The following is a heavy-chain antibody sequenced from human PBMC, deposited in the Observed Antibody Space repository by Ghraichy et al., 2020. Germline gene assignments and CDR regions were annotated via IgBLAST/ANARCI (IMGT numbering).Heavy chain of an antibody. V-gene: IGHV4-39*01. Sequence: SETLSLTCTVSGDSISSSSSYFWVWIRQPPGKGLEWVGSIYYSGNTYYNPSLKSRVAISVDTSKNQFSLKLSSVTAADTAVYYCARHWNIVGVVAGKAFDFWGQGTLVAVSS. J-gene: IGHJ4*02. D-gene: IGHD2-15*01. CDR1: GDSISSSSSYF. CDR3: ARHWNIVGVVAGKAFDF. CDR2: IYYSGNT.